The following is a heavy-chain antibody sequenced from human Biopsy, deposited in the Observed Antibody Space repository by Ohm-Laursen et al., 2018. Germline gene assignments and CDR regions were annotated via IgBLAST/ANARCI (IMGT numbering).Heavy chain of an antibody. D-gene: IGHD6-19*01. V-gene: IGHV4-38-2*01. J-gene: IGHJ4*02. CDR1: GYSISSDYR. CDR3: ARVGSGWAPFDK. CDR2: IFKDGNT. Sequence: GTLSLTCAVSGYSISSDYRWGWIRQAPGKTLEWLGNIFKDGNTHYNPSLRSRLIISIDTSKNQFSLMMTSVSGADTAVYLCARVGSGWAPFDKWGPGTLVTVSS.